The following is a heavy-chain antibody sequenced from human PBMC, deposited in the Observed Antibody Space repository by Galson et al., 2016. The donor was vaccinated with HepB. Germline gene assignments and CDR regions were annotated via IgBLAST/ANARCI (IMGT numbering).Heavy chain of an antibody. V-gene: IGHV4-31*03. CDR2: IYFSGST. Sequence: TLSLTCTVSGGSITSGHFYWNWIRHHPGKGLEWIGHIYFSGSTHYNLSLKSRLTISLDMANNQFSLNLKSVTAADTAVYYCARSGYKYGSDAFDLWGQGTMVTVS. J-gene: IGHJ3*01. D-gene: IGHD5-18*01. CDR1: GGSITSGHFY. CDR3: ARSGYKYGSDAFDL.